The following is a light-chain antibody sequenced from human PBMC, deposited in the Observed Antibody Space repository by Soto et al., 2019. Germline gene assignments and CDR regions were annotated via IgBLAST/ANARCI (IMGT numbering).Light chain of an antibody. CDR1: QSVTST. V-gene: IGKV3-15*01. J-gene: IGKJ1*01. CDR3: QQYDDWPWT. CDR2: GAS. Sequence: TQSPGTLSLSPGERATLSCRAVQSVTSTYMAWYQQKPGQSPRLLISGASTRAADFPARFSGSGSGTEFILTISSLQSEDFAFYYCQQYDDWPWTFGQVTMVDI.